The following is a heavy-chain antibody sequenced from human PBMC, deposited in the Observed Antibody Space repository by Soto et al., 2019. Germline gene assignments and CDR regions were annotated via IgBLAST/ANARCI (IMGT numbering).Heavy chain of an antibody. V-gene: IGHV3-30*03. CDR1: GFTFSSYG. CDR3: ATDFKVSGSYYGSLNYYYGMDV. J-gene: IGHJ6*02. CDR2: ISYDGSRK. D-gene: IGHD3-10*01. Sequence: QVHLVESGGGVAQPGRSLRLSCAASGFTFSSYGMHWVRQAPGKGLEWGAIISYDGSRKYYADSVKGRFTISRDNSKRVLYLQMNSLRPEDTAVYYCATDFKVSGSYYGSLNYYYGMDVWGQGTTVIVSS.